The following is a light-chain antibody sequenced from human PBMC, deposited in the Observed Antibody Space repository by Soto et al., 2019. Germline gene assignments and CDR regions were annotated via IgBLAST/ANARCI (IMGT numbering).Light chain of an antibody. V-gene: IGKV1-33*01. CDR2: DAS. Sequence: DIQMTQSPSYLSASVGDRVTITCQASQNINTYLNWYQQKPGRPPKLLIYDASNLEAGVPSRFRGSGSGTDFTFTISRLQPEDIAPYYCQQYENLPTFGQGTRLEI. CDR3: QQYENLPT. CDR1: QNINTY. J-gene: IGKJ5*01.